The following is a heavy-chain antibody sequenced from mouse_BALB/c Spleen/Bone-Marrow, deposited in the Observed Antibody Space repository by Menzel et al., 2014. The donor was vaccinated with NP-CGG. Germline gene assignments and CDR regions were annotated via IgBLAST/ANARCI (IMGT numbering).Heavy chain of an antibody. D-gene: IGHD1-2*01. J-gene: IGHJ1*01. Sequence: EVMLVESGGGLVKPGGSLKLSCAASGFAFSSYDMSWVRQTPEKRLEWVAYISRGGGSTYYPDTVKGRFTISRDNAKNTLYLQMSSLKSEDTAMYYCARQGYGYVDFDVWGAGTTVTVSS. CDR1: GFAFSSYD. CDR3: ARQGYGYVDFDV. V-gene: IGHV5-12-1*01. CDR2: ISRGGGST.